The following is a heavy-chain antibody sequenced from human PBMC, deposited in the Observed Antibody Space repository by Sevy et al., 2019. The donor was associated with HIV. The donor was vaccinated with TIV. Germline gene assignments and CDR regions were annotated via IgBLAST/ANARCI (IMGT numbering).Heavy chain of an antibody. CDR3: ARGGPFGSNYYDSQNWFDP. J-gene: IGHJ5*02. Sequence: ASVKVSCKASGYTFTSYAMNWVRQAPGQGLEWMGWINTNTGNPTYAQGFTGRFVFSLDTSVSTAYLQISSLKAEDTAVYYGARGGPFGSNYYDSQNWFDPWGQGTLVTVSS. V-gene: IGHV7-4-1*02. CDR1: GYTFTSYA. D-gene: IGHD3-22*01. CDR2: INTNTGNP.